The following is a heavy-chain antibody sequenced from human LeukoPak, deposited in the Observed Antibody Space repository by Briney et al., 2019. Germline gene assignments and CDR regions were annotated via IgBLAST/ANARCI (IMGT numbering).Heavy chain of an antibody. J-gene: IGHJ4*02. CDR1: GFIISSYS. CDR3: AKGRCSGPGCDSFDY. D-gene: IGHD5-12*01. Sequence: GGSLRLSCAASGFIISSYSMNWVRQAPGKGLECVSIISDDSSFTYYLDSVKGRSTIFRDNSKNTLYLHMNSLKAEDTAVYYCAKGRCSGPGCDSFDYWGQGTLVTVSS. V-gene: IGHV3-21*04. CDR2: ISDDSSFT.